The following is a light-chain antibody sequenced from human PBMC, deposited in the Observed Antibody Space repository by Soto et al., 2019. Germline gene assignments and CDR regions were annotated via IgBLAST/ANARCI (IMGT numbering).Light chain of an antibody. J-gene: IGLJ2*01. Sequence: QSALTQPASVSGSPGQSITISCTGTSSDVGSYNLVSWYQQHPGKGPKLMIYEGSKRPSGVSDRFSGSKSGNTASLTISGVQAEDEADYYCCAYAGSSTFVVFGGGTKVTVL. CDR1: SSDVGSYNL. CDR3: CAYAGSSTFVV. V-gene: IGLV2-23*03. CDR2: EGS.